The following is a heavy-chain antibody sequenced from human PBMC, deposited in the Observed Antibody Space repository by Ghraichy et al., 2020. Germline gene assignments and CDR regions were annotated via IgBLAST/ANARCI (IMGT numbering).Heavy chain of an antibody. Sequence: SCAASGFNFSDYHMSWIRQAPGKGLELVSYISSSGSPIHYADSVKGRFTISRDNAKNSLYLQMNSLRTEDTAVFYCARVRYSGSYSFDYWGQGTLVTVSS. CDR3: ARVRYSGSYSFDY. J-gene: IGHJ4*02. V-gene: IGHV3-11*01. D-gene: IGHD1-26*01. CDR2: ISSSGSPI. CDR1: GFNFSDYH.